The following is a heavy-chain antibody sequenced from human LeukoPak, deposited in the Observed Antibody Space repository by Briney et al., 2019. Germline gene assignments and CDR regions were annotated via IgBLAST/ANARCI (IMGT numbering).Heavy chain of an antibody. D-gene: IGHD6-13*01. V-gene: IGHV4-31*03. CDR2: IYYSGST. CDR3: ARDRSSSWYDY. CDR1: GGSISSGGYY. J-gene: IGHJ4*02. Sequence: SETLSLTCTVSGGSISSGGYYWSWIRQHPGKGLEWIGYIYYSGSTYYNPSLKSRGTISVDTSKNQFSLKLSSVTAADTAVYYCARDRSSSWYDYWGQGTLVTASS.